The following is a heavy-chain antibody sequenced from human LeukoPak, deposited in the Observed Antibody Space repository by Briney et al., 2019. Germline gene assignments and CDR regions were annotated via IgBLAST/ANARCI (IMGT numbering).Heavy chain of an antibody. CDR2: ISSDGGST. D-gene: IGHD6-13*01. CDR1: GVTFSSYA. J-gene: IGHJ5*02. Sequence: PGGTLTLTCSVSGVTFSSYAVDWNRQTPGPWLQYVSAISSDGGSTYYADYVKGGFTIFRDNPIKTLYLLMSSLRPDDTAEYYCLKDAWVPGISVADSRFDPWGQGTLATVSS. V-gene: IGHV3-64D*06. CDR3: LKDAWVPGISVADSRFDP.